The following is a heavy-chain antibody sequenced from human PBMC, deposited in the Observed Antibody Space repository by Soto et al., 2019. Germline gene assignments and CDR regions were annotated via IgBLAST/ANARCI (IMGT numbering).Heavy chain of an antibody. V-gene: IGHV4-39*01. D-gene: IGHD6-6*01. CDR3: ARLEGLATSSYYFDF. J-gene: IGHJ4*02. Sequence: QLQLQESGPGLVKPSETLSLTCSVSDDSINSDKDYWGWIRQPPGKGLEWIGSVYYRGNDYYNPSLQTRVPLSLDKSKSQFSLKLNSVTAADSAVYFCARLEGLATSSYYFDFWGPGALVTVSS. CDR2: VYYRGND. CDR1: DDSINSDKDY.